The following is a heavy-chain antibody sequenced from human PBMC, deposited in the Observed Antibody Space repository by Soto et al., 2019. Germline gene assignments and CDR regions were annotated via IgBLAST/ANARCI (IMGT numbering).Heavy chain of an antibody. CDR2: ISYDGSEK. Sequence: QVQLVESGGGVVQPGRSLRLSCAASGFTFSSYAMHWVRQAPGTGLECVAVISYDGSEKYYADSVKDRFTISRDNSTNTLYLQMNSLRAEDTAVYYCARERSSSWIDAFDIWGQGTMVTVSS. CDR3: ARERSSSWIDAFDI. V-gene: IGHV3-30-3*01. J-gene: IGHJ3*02. CDR1: GFTFSSYA. D-gene: IGHD6-13*01.